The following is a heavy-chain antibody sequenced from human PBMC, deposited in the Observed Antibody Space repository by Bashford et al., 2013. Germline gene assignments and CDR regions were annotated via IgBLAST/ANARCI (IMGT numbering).Heavy chain of an antibody. CDR3: ASTFDWLLVGTS. CDR2: IYYSGTT. Sequence: SSETLSLTCAVYGGSFSGYYWSWIRQPPGKGLEWIGSIYYSGTTYYNPSLESRVIMSVDTSRNQFSLKLRFVTAADTAVYYCASTFDWLLVGTSWGQGTLVTVSS. D-gene: IGHD3-9*01. V-gene: IGHV4-34*01. J-gene: IGHJ4*02. CDR1: GGSFSGYY.